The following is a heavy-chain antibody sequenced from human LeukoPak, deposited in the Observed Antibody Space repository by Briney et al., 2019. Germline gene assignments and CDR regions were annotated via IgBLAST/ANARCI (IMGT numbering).Heavy chain of an antibody. V-gene: IGHV4-34*01. J-gene: IGHJ5*02. CDR1: GGSFSGYY. CDR3: ARRGIVAAGTTHWFDP. Sequence: SETLSLTCAVYGGSFSGYYWSWIRQPPGKGLEWIGEINHSGSTNYNPSLKSRVTISVDTSKNQCSLKLSSVTAADTAVYYCARRGIVAAGTTHWFDPWGQGTLVTVSS. D-gene: IGHD6-13*01. CDR2: INHSGST.